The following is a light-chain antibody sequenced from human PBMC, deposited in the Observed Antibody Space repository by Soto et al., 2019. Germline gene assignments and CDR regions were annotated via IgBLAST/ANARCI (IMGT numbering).Light chain of an antibody. CDR2: AAS. V-gene: IGKV1-39*01. Sequence: DIQMTQSPSALSASVGDRVTITCRAGQYIGRYLNWYQQKPGKAPKLLIYAASSLHSGVPSRFSGSGSGTDFTLTISSLQPEDFATYSCQQTYRPPLTLGGGTTVEIK. CDR1: QYIGRY. J-gene: IGKJ4*01. CDR3: QQTYRPPLT.